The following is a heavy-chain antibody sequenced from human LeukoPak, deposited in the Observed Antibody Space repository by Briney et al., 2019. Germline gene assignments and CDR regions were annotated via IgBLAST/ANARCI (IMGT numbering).Heavy chain of an antibody. V-gene: IGHV3-53*01. CDR2: IYSGGSI. CDR1: GFTFSSYS. CDR3: ARTGIPLRYFDR. J-gene: IGHJ4*02. Sequence: PGGSLRLSCAASGFTFSSYSMNWVRQAPGKGLEWVSIIYSGGSIYYAEAVEGRFSISRDDSMNMVFLEMDSLRVDDTAVYFCARTGIPLRYFDRWGQGTLVTVSS. D-gene: IGHD3-9*01.